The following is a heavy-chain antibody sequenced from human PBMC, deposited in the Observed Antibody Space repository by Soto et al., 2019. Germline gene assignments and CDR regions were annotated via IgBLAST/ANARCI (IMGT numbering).Heavy chain of an antibody. Sequence: QVQLVQSGAEVKKPGASVKVSCKASGYTFTSYAMHWVRQAPGQRLEWMGWINAGNGNTKYAQKFQGRVTITRDTXXSXAXXEPSSLRSEDTAVYYCARVLAREMATQTGYWYFDLWGRGTLVTVSS. CDR1: GYTFTSYA. V-gene: IGHV1-3*01. J-gene: IGHJ2*01. CDR2: INAGNGNT. CDR3: ARVLAREMATQTGYWYFDL. D-gene: IGHD5-12*01.